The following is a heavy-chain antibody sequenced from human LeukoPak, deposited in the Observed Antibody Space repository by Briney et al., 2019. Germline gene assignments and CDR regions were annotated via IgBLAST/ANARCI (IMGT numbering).Heavy chain of an antibody. D-gene: IGHD3-22*01. CDR2: INHSGST. V-gene: IGHV4-34*01. Sequence: PSETLSLTCAVYGGSFSGYYWSWIRQPPGKGLEWIGEINHSGSTNYNPSLKSRVTISVDTSKNQFSLKLSSVTAADTAVYYCARGSATMIVVVITFFDIWGQGTMVTVSS. CDR3: ARGSATMIVVVITFFDI. CDR1: GGSFSGYY. J-gene: IGHJ3*02.